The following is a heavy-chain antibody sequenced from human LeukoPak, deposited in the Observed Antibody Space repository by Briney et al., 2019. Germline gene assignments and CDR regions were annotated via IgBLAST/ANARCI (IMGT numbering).Heavy chain of an antibody. V-gene: IGHV3-23*01. CDR1: GFTFSSYA. J-gene: IGHJ4*02. Sequence: PGGSLRLSCAASGFTFSSYAMSWVRQAPGKGLEWFSGISDNGGSTYHAVSVRGRFTISRDNSKSTLYLQMNSLIAEDTAVYYCARLGSGSLRPYHFNHWGQGSLVTVSS. CDR3: ARLGSGSLRPYHFNH. CDR2: ISDNGGST. D-gene: IGHD3-10*01.